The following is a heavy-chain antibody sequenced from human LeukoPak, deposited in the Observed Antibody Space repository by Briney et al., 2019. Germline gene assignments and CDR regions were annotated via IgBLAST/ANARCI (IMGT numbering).Heavy chain of an antibody. CDR3: ATVAIRAEFHFDH. CDR2: INHNGNT. J-gene: IGHJ4*02. Sequence: SETLSLTCGVSGGSFSTFYWNWIRQHPGKGLEWIGEINHNGNTNYNPPLKGRVTLSVDKSKNQFSLKLRSVTAADTALYYCATVAIRAEFHFDHWGQGLLVTVSS. V-gene: IGHV4-34*01. CDR1: GGSFSTFY. D-gene: IGHD3-10*01.